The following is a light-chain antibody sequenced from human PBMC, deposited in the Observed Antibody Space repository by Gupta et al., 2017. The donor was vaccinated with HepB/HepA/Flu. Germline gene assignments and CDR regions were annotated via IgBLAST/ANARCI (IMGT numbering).Light chain of an antibody. CDR3: QQYDQWPPYT. V-gene: IGKV3-15*01. CDR1: QGIGNS. Sequence: EIVMTQSPATLSASPGQRVTLSCRASQGIGNSLAWYQKKPGQAPRLLIYHASTRATGIPARFSGGGSGTDXALTISXLQSEDFAEYYCQQYDQWPPYTFGXGTKLETK. J-gene: IGKJ2*01. CDR2: HAS.